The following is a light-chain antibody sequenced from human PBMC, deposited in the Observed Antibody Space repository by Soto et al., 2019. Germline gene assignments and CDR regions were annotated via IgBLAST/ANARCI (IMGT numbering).Light chain of an antibody. V-gene: IGKV1-9*01. CDR1: QDISSH. CDR2: AAS. Sequence: DIQLTQSPSFLSASVGDRVTITCRASQDISSHSAWYQQKPGKAPKLLIYAASTLQSGVPSGFGGSGSGTEFTLTITSLQPEDFATYYCQQVKTYPLTFGGGTKVEIK. J-gene: IGKJ4*01. CDR3: QQVKTYPLT.